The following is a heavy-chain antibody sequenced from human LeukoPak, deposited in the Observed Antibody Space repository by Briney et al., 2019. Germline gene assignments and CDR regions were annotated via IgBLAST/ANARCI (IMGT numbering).Heavy chain of an antibody. V-gene: IGHV4-59*01. D-gene: IGHD3-9*01. CDR1: GGSISSYY. CDR2: IYYSGST. Sequence: PSETLSLTCTVSGGSISSYYWSWIRQPPGKGLEWIGYIYYSGSTNYNPSLKSRVAISVDTSKNQFSLKLSSVTAAGTAVYYCARTPTLTGSKINYFDYWGQGTLVTVSS. J-gene: IGHJ4*02. CDR3: ARTPTLTGSKINYFDY.